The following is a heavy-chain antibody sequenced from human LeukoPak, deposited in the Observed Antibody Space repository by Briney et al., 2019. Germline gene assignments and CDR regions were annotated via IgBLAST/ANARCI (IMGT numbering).Heavy chain of an antibody. J-gene: IGHJ3*02. CDR2: IYSGGST. Sequence: PGGSLRLSCAASGFTVSSNYMSWVRQAPGKGLEWVLVIYSGGSTYYADSVKGRFTISRDNSKNTLYLQMNSLRAEDTAVYYCARERTLYYYGSGSPGAFDIWGQGTMVTVSS. CDR3: ARERTLYYYGSGSPGAFDI. D-gene: IGHD3-10*01. CDR1: GFTVSSNY. V-gene: IGHV3-66*01.